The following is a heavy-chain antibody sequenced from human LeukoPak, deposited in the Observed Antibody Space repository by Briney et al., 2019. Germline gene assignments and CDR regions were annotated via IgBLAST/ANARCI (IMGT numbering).Heavy chain of an antibody. CDR1: SGSISSYY. Sequence: SETLSLTCTVSSGSISSYYCSWIRQPPGKGLEWIGYIYYSGSTNYNPSLKSRVTISVDTSKNQFSLKLSSVTAADTAVYYCARDNPNYDSSGYYPRDAFDIWGQGTMVTVSS. CDR3: ARDNPNYDSSGYYPRDAFDI. D-gene: IGHD3-22*01. J-gene: IGHJ3*02. V-gene: IGHV4-59*01. CDR2: IYYSGST.